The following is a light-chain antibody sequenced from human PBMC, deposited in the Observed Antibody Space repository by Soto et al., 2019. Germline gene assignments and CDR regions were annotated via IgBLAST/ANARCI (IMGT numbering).Light chain of an antibody. V-gene: IGKV1-5*01. Sequence: DNQMTQSPSTLSASVGDRVTITCRASQSISSWLAWYQQKPGKAPKLLIYDASSLESGVPSRFSGSGSGTEFTLTISSLQPDDFATYYCQQYNSYSPAFGQGTKV. CDR3: QQYNSYSPA. J-gene: IGKJ1*01. CDR1: QSISSW. CDR2: DAS.